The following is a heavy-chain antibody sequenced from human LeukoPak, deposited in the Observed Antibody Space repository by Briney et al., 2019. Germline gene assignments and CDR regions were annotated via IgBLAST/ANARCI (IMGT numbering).Heavy chain of an antibody. V-gene: IGHV4-34*01. J-gene: IGHJ4*02. Sequence: PSETLSLTCAVYGGSFSGYYWSWIRQPPGKGLEWIGEINHSGSTNYNPSLKSQVTISVDTSKNQFSLKLSSVTAADTAVYYCARHPYGSGDGSLDYWGQGTLVTVSS. CDR3: ARHPYGSGDGSLDY. CDR2: INHSGST. CDR1: GGSFSGYY. D-gene: IGHD3-10*01.